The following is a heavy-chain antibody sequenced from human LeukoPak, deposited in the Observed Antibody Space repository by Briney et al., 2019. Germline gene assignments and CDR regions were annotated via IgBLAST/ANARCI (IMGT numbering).Heavy chain of an antibody. CDR1: GYTFTGYY. D-gene: IGHD2-2*01. CDR3: ATVRYCSSTSCFP. Sequence: ASVKVSCNASGYTFTGYYMHWVRQAPGQGLEWMGGFDPEDGETIYAQKFQGRVTMTEDTSTDTAYMELSSLRSEDTAVYYCATVRYCSSTSCFPWGQGTMVTVSS. J-gene: IGHJ3*01. V-gene: IGHV1-24*01. CDR2: FDPEDGET.